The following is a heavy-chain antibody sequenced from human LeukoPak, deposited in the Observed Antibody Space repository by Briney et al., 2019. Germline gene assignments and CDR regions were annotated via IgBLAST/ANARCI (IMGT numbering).Heavy chain of an antibody. Sequence: ASVKVSCKVSGYTLTELPMHWVRQAPGKGLEWMGGFDPEDDGTIYAQKFQGRITMTEDTSTDTAYMELSSLTSEDTALYYCATCLPSHYYYMAVWGKGTTVTVSS. CDR2: FDPEDDGT. D-gene: IGHD3-16*01. CDR1: GYTLTELP. CDR3: ATCLPSHYYYMAV. V-gene: IGHV1-24*01. J-gene: IGHJ6*03.